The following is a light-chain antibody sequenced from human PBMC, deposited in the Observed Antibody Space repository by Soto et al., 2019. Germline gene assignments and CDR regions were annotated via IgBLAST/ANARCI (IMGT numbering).Light chain of an antibody. CDR3: QQYDGSPYT. CDR2: GTS. CDR1: LGLGSSY. J-gene: IGKJ2*01. V-gene: IGKV3-20*01. Sequence: EIVLTQSPGTLSLSPGEGATLSCRASLGLGSSYLAWYQQKPGQAPRLLIYGTSRRATGIPDRFSGSGSGTVFTLTISRLEPEDFAVYYCQQYDGSPYTFGQGTKLEI.